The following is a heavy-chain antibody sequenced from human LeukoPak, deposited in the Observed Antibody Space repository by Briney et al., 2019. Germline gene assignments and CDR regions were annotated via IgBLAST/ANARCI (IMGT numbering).Heavy chain of an antibody. CDR3: AREPRRYYYDSSGYYLRYFDY. Sequence: GGSLRLSCAASGFTFSSYSMNWVRQAPGKGLEWVSYISSSSSTIYYADSVKGRFTISRDNAKNSLYLQMNSLRAEDTAVYYCAREPRRYYYDSSGYYLRYFDYWGQGTLVTVSS. CDR1: GFTFSSYS. CDR2: ISSSSSTI. D-gene: IGHD3-22*01. V-gene: IGHV3-48*01. J-gene: IGHJ4*02.